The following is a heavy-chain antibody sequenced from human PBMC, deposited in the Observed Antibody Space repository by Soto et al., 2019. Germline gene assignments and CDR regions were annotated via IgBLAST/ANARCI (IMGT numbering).Heavy chain of an antibody. Sequence: PSERMSLTCTLGSSPINSRYYWGWVRESPGKGREWVASIYHSGSTHYKPTLKSRATISVDTSNNQCSMRLSSVTAADTAIYCCARNTSSRNFDYWGQGTQVTVSS. J-gene: IGHJ4*02. V-gene: IGHV4-38-2*02. D-gene: IGHD2-15*01. CDR3: ARNTSSRNFDY. CDR1: SSPINSRYY. CDR2: IYHSGST.